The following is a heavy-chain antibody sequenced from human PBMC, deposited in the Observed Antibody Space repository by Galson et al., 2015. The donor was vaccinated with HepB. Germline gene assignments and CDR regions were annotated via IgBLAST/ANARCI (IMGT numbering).Heavy chain of an antibody. CDR3: TRAHFYYNMDV. D-gene: IGHD3-22*01. J-gene: IGHJ6*02. Sequence: SVKVSCKASGYTFTGYYLHWVRQAPGQGLEWMGWINPNSGATNYAQKFQGRVAMTRDTSTSTVYMELSSLRSEDTAVYYCTRAHFYYNMDVWGQGTTVTVSS. V-gene: IGHV1-2*02. CDR2: INPNSGAT. CDR1: GYTFTGYY.